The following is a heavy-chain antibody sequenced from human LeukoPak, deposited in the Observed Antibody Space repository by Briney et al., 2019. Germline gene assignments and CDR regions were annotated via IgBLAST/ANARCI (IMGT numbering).Heavy chain of an antibody. D-gene: IGHD4-23*01. CDR3: ARDPYGGTDY. J-gene: IGHJ4*02. Sequence: GGSLRLSCAASGFTLSSYWMRWVRQAPGKGLEWVANIKQDGSEKYYVDSVKGRFTISRDNAKNSLYLQMNSLRAEDTAVYYCARDPYGGTDYWGQGTLVTVSS. CDR2: IKQDGSEK. V-gene: IGHV3-7*01. CDR1: GFTLSSYW.